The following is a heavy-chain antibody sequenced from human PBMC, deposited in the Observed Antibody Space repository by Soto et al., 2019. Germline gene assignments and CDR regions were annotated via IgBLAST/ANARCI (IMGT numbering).Heavy chain of an antibody. J-gene: IGHJ4*02. CDR3: GKHEGYFSSTTFSSVDY. Sequence: PGESLKISCRGSGYTFTTYWIAWVRQMPGKGLEWMGIIYPGDSETSYSPSFQGQVIISADKSINTAYLQWSSLKASDTAMYYCGKHEGYFSSTTFSSVDYWGQGTLVTVSS. D-gene: IGHD2-2*01. CDR2: IYPGDSET. CDR1: GYTFTTYW. V-gene: IGHV5-51*01.